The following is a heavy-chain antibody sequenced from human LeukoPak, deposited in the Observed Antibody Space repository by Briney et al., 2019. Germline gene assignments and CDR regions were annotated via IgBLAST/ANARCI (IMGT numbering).Heavy chain of an antibody. J-gene: IGHJ6*02. V-gene: IGHV3-48*04. Sequence: GGSLRLSCTASGFTFSSYNMNWVRQAPGKGLEWVSYISSSSFNIYYADSVKGRFTISRDNAKNSLYLQMNSLRAEDTAVYYCARPITAAGSYYYYYGMDVWGQGTTVTVSS. CDR3: ARPITAAGSYYYYYGMDV. D-gene: IGHD6-13*01. CDR2: ISSSSFNI. CDR1: GFTFSSYN.